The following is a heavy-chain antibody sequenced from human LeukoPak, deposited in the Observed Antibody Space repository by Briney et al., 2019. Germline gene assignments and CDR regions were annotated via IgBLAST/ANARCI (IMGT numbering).Heavy chain of an antibody. CDR1: GGSFSGYY. CDR2: INHSGST. CDR3: ARGQNYYDSSGYFFYFDY. J-gene: IGHJ4*02. D-gene: IGHD3-22*01. Sequence: TSETLSLTCAVYGGSFSGYYWSWIRQPPGKGLEWIGEINHSGSTNYNPSLKSRVTISVDTSKNQFSLKLSSVTAADTAVYYCARGQNYYDSSGYFFYFDYWGQGTLVTVSS. V-gene: IGHV4-34*01.